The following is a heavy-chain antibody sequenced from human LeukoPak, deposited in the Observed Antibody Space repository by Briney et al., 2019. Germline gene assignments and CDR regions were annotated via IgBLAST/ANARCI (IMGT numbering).Heavy chain of an antibody. CDR2: ISYDGSNK. CDR3: ARDSLIQLWAPGY. J-gene: IGHJ4*02. CDR1: GFTFSSYG. Sequence: GGSLRLSCAASGFTFSSYGMHWVRQAPGKGLEWVAVISYDGSNKYYADSVKGRFTISRDNSKNTLYLQMNSLRAEDTAVYYCARDSLIQLWAPGYWGQGTLVTVSS. V-gene: IGHV3-30*03. D-gene: IGHD5-18*01.